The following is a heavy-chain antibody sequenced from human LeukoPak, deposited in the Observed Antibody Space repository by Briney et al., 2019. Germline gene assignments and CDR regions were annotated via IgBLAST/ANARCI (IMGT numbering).Heavy chain of an antibody. D-gene: IGHD4-17*01. CDR2: MNAGNGNT. CDR1: GYTCTSYA. CDR3: ARDLYVGSGDYGYYYYYGMDV. V-gene: IGHV1-3*01. J-gene: IGHJ6*02. Sequence: RASVMVSCKASGYTCTSYAMHRVRQAAGQRLEWMGWMNAGNGNTKYSQKFQGRVTITRDTSASTAYMELSSLRSEDTALYYCARDLYVGSGDYGYYYYYGMDVWGQGTTVTVSS.